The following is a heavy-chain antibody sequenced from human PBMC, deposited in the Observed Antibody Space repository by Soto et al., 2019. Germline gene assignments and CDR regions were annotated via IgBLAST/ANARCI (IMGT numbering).Heavy chain of an antibody. Sequence: QLQLQESGSGLVKPSQTLSLTCAVSGGSISSGGYFWSWIRQPPGKGLEWIGYIYHSGSTYYNPPLKCRGSISIDRSNNTSALKLCPVPAADTAIYFCARVSGPAGGGDCYPPTPNRFDPWGQGTLVTVSS. D-gene: IGHD2-21*02. V-gene: IGHV4-30-2*01. CDR2: IYHSGST. CDR3: ARVSGPAGGGDCYPPTPNRFDP. CDR1: GGSISSGGYF. J-gene: IGHJ5*02.